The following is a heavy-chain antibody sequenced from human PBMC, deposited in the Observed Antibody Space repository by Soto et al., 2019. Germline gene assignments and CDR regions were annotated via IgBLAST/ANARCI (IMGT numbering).Heavy chain of an antibody. J-gene: IGHJ6*02. CDR1: GGSFSVYY. CDR3: ARAQLKTTYYYGSGSYLDV. V-gene: IGHV4-34*01. D-gene: IGHD3-10*01. CDR2: INHSGST. Sequence: SETLSLTCAVYGGSFSVYYWSWIRHPPGKGLEWIGEINHSGSTNYNPSLKSRVTISVDTSKNQFSLKLSSVTAADTAVYYCARAQLKTTYYYGSGSYLDVWGQGTTVTVSS.